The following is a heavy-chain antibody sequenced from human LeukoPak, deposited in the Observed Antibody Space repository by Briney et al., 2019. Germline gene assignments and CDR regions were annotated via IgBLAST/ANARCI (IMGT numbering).Heavy chain of an antibody. V-gene: IGHV4-34*01. Sequence: SETLSLTCAVYGGSFSGYYWSWIRQPPGKGLEWIGEINHSGSTNYSPSLKSRVTISVDTSKNQFSLKLSSVTAADTAVYYCARGIDRVTIFGVVDWGQGTLVTVSS. CDR1: GGSFSGYY. CDR2: INHSGST. J-gene: IGHJ4*02. D-gene: IGHD3-3*01. CDR3: ARGIDRVTIFGVVD.